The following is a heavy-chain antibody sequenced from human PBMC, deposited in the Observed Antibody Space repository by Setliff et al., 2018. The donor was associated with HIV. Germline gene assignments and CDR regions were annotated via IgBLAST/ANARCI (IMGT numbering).Heavy chain of an antibody. CDR2: IYYTGCP. J-gene: IGHJ6*03. V-gene: IGHV4-39*01. CDR3: ARGGGTSSPIDYHYYIDV. D-gene: IGHD6-6*01. Sequence: SETLSLTCTVSADSISSSIYYWGWVRQPPGKGLEWIGGIYYTGCPFYNPSLKSRVTISVDTSNNQFYLKLCSVTAAATAVYYCARGGGTSSPIDYHYYIDVWGKGTTVTVSS. CDR1: ADSISSSIYY.